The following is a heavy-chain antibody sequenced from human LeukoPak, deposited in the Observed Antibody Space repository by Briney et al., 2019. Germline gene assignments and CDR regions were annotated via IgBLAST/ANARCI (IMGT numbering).Heavy chain of an antibody. J-gene: IGHJ4*02. V-gene: IGHV4-34*01. Sequence: SETLSLTCAVSGGSFSGYYWSWIRQPPGKGLEWIGEINHSGSTNYNPSPKSRVTISVDTSKNKFSLKLSSVTAADTAVYYCAREGGPYCPLDCSGPVTLVTVSS. D-gene: IGHD1-26*01. CDR2: INHSGST. CDR1: GGSFSGYY. CDR3: AREGGPYCPLDC.